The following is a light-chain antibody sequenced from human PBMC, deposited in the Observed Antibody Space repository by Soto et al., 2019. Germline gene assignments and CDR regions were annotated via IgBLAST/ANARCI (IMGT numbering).Light chain of an antibody. J-gene: IGKJ1*01. Sequence: IQMTQSPSTLSASVGDRVTITCRASQSISIWLAWYQQKPGKAPKLLIYKASSLESEVPSRFSGSGSGTEFTLTINSLKPDASATYYCQQYNSDSTFGQGTKVEIK. CDR2: KAS. CDR1: QSISIW. V-gene: IGKV1-5*03. CDR3: QQYNSDST.